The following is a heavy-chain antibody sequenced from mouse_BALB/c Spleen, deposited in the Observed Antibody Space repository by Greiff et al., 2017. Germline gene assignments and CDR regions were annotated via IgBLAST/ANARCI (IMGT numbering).Heavy chain of an antibody. CDR3: ARHEGRGAMDY. V-gene: IGHV5-9-3*01. CDR1: GFTFSSYA. CDR2: ISSGGSYT. J-gene: IGHJ4*01. Sequence: EVQGVESGGGLVKPGGSLKLSCAASGFTFSSYAMSWVRQTPEKRLEWVATISSGGSYTYYPDSVKGRFTISRDNAKNTLYLQMSSLRSEDTAMYYCARHEGRGAMDYWGQGTSVTVSS.